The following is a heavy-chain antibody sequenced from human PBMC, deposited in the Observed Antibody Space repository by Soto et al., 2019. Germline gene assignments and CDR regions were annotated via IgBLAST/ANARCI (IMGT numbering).Heavy chain of an antibody. CDR2: IGSSSSTI. D-gene: IGHD6-19*01. CDR3: ARDFYGAGYSSGWYAY. CDR1: GFTFSSYS. J-gene: IGHJ4*02. V-gene: IGHV3-48*01. Sequence: EVQLVESGGGLVQPGGSLRLSCAVSGFTFSSYSMNWVRQAPGKGLEWVSYIGSSSSTIYYADSVKGRFTISRDNAKNSLYLQMNSLRAEDTAVYYCARDFYGAGYSSGWYAYWGQGTLVTVSS.